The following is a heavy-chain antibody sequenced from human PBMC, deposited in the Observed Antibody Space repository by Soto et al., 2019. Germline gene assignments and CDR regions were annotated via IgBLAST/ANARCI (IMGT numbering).Heavy chain of an antibody. D-gene: IGHD2-2*01. V-gene: IGHV3-15*07. CDR2: IKSKTDGGTT. J-gene: IGHJ6*02. CDR1: GFTFSNAW. CDR3: TTVEDIVVVPARQENYYGMDV. Sequence: GGSLRLSCAASGFTFSNAWMNWVRQAPGKGLEWVGRIKSKTDGGTTDYAAPVKGRFTISRDDSKNTLYLQMNSLKTEDTAVYYCTTVEDIVVVPARQENYYGMDVWGQGTTVTVSS.